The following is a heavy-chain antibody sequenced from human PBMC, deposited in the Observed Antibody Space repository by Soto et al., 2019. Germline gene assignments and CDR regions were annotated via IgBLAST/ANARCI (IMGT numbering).Heavy chain of an antibody. V-gene: IGHV5-51*01. D-gene: IGHD2-15*01. CDR2: IYPGDSDT. J-gene: IGHJ3*02. CDR1: GYSFTSYW. Sequence: GESLKISCKGSGYSFTSYWIGWVRQMPGKGLEWMGIIYPGDSDTRYSPSFQGQVTISVDKSISTAYLQWSSLKASDTAMYYCARAMGVAATSNAFDIWGQGTMVTVSS. CDR3: ARAMGVAATSNAFDI.